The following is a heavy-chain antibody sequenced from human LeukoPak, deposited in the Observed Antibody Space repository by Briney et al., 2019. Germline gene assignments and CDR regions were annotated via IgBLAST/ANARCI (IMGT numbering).Heavy chain of an antibody. Sequence: ASVKVSFKASGYTFTSYDINWVRQATGQGLEWMGWMNPNSGNTGYAQKFQGRVTITRNTSISTAYMELSSLRSEDTAVYYCARSITNYYYYGMDVWGQGTTVTVSS. V-gene: IGHV1-8*01. CDR1: GYTFTSYD. CDR2: MNPNSGNT. J-gene: IGHJ6*02. D-gene: IGHD1-1*01. CDR3: ARSITNYYYYGMDV.